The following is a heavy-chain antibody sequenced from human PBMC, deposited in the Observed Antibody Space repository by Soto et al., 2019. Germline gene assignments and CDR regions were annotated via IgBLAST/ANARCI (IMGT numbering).Heavy chain of an antibody. Sequence: QITLKESGPTLVKPTQTLTLTCTFSGFSLSTSAVGVGWIRQPPGKALEWLALIYWDDDKRYSPSLKSRLTITKDTSKNQVVLTMTNMDTVDTATYYCAHRIPAAGTGWYFDLWGRGTLVTVSS. J-gene: IGHJ2*01. CDR2: IYWDDDK. CDR3: AHRIPAAGTGWYFDL. D-gene: IGHD6-13*01. V-gene: IGHV2-5*02. CDR1: GFSLSTSAVG.